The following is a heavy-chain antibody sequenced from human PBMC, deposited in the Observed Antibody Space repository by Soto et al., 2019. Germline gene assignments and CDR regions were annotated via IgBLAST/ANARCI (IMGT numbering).Heavy chain of an antibody. J-gene: IGHJ4*02. CDR3: AREKDSSSSYRLAIVY. Sequence: QVQLVESGGGVVQPGRSLRLSCAASGFTFSSYAMHWVRQAPGKGLEWVAVISYDGSNKYYADSVKGRFTISRDNSKNTLYLQMNSLRAEDTAVYYCAREKDSSSSYRLAIVYWGQGTLVTVSS. V-gene: IGHV3-30-3*01. CDR1: GFTFSSYA. D-gene: IGHD6-6*01. CDR2: ISYDGSNK.